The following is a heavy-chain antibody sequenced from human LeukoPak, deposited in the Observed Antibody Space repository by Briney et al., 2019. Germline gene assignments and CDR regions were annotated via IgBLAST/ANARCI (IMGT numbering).Heavy chain of an antibody. V-gene: IGHV1-46*01. Sequence: ASVKVSCKASGYTFTGYYMHWVRQAPGQGLEWMGIINPSGGSTSYAQKFRGRVTMTRDTSTSTVYMELSSLRSEDTAVYYCARSRLIRYFDWPCPDDAFDIWGQGTMVTVSS. CDR3: ARSRLIRYFDWPCPDDAFDI. CDR2: INPSGGST. J-gene: IGHJ3*02. D-gene: IGHD3-9*01. CDR1: GYTFTGYY.